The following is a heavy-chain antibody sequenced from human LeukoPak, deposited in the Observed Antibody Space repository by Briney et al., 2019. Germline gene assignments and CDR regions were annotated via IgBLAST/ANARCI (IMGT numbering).Heavy chain of an antibody. CDR1: GFTFSSYS. Sequence: GGSLRLSRAASGFTFSSYSMNWVRQAPWKGLEWVSSISSSSSYIYYADSVKGRFTISRDNAKNSLYLQMNSLRAEDTAVYYCARGPITIFGVVICDWGQGTLVTVSS. D-gene: IGHD3-3*01. J-gene: IGHJ4*02. V-gene: IGHV3-21*01. CDR3: ARGPITIFGVVICD. CDR2: ISSSSSYI.